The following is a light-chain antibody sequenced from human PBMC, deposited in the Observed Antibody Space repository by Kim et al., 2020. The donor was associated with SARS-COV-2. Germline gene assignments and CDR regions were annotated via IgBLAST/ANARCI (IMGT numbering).Light chain of an antibody. J-gene: IGLJ7*01. Sequence: QSVLTQPPSVSAAPGQKVTSSCSGSSSNIGNNYVSWYQQLPGTAPKVLIYDNNKRPSGIPDRFSGSKSGTSATLGITGLQTGDEADYYCGTWDSSLSAAVFGGGTQLTVL. CDR2: DNN. CDR3: GTWDSSLSAAV. V-gene: IGLV1-51*01. CDR1: SSNIGNNY.